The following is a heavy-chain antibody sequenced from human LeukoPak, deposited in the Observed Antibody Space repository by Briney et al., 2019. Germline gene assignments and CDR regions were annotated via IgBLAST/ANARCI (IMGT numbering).Heavy chain of an antibody. CDR2: IGDTT. CDR3: AKAFAFVGANFFDY. D-gene: IGHD1-26*01. Sequence: ARSLRLSCAASGFTFSIYAMSWVRQAPGKGLEWVSAIGDTTYYADSVEGRFTISRDNSKNTLYLQMNSLRAEDAAIYYCAKAFAFVGANFFDYWGQGTLVTVSS. CDR1: GFTFSIYA. J-gene: IGHJ4*02. V-gene: IGHV3-23*01.